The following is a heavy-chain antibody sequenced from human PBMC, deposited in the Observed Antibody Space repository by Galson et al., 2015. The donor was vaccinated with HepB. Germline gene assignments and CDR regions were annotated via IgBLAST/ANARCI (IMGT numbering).Heavy chain of an antibody. CDR1: GYTFTSYG. D-gene: IGHD3-22*01. CDR2: ISAYNGNT. V-gene: IGHV1-18*01. CDR3: ARVGMYYYDSSGYAGLGSSTPIFDY. J-gene: IGHJ4*02. Sequence: SVKVSCKASGYTFTSYGISWVRQAPGQGLEWMGWISAYNGNTNYAQKLQGRVTMTTDTSTSTAYMELRSLRSDDTAVYYCARVGMYYYDSSGYAGLGSSTPIFDYWGQGTLVTVSS.